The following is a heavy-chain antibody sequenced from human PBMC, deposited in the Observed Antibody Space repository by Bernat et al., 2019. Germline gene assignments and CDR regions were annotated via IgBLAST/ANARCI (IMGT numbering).Heavy chain of an antibody. CDR2: ISYSVRT. CDR3: ARERGDYDCGGHIRSGDAGDI. Sequence: HVQLQESGPGLVKPSQTLSLTCTVSGGSISSGDYYWSWIRQPPGKGLEWIGYISYSVRTYYNPSLKSRVTISVDTSKNQFSLKLSSVTAADTAVYYCARERGDYDCGGHIRSGDAGDIWGQGTMVTVSS. J-gene: IGHJ3*02. CDR1: GGSISSGDYY. D-gene: IGHD4/OR15-4a*01. V-gene: IGHV4-30-4*01.